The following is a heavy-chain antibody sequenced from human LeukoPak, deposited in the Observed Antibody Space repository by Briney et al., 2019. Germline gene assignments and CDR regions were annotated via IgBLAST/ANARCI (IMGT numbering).Heavy chain of an antibody. CDR2: IYTSGST. J-gene: IGHJ5*02. Sequence: SETLSLTCTVSGGSISSYYWSWIRQPAGKGLEWIGRIYTSGSTNYNPSLKSRVTMSVDTFKNQFSLKLSSVTAADTAVYYCARSVRYFDWLLSTTGDSNWFDPWGQGTLVTVSS. CDR1: GGSISSYY. CDR3: ARSVRYFDWLLSTTGDSNWFDP. V-gene: IGHV4-4*07. D-gene: IGHD3-9*01.